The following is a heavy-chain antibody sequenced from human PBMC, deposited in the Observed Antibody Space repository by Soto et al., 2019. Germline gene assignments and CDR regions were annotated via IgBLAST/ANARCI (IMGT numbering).Heavy chain of an antibody. Sequence: QVQLVESGGGAVHPGRSLRLSCAASGFTFSDYDMDWVRQAPGKGLEWVAVIGFDGKNEDYADSVKGRFTISRDNSKNTLYLQMNSLRDEDTAVYYCAREGYSGSYFGHWGQGILVTVSS. J-gene: IGHJ5*02. CDR2: IGFDGKNE. CDR3: AREGYSGSYFGH. V-gene: IGHV3-33*01. CDR1: GFTFSDYD. D-gene: IGHD1-26*01.